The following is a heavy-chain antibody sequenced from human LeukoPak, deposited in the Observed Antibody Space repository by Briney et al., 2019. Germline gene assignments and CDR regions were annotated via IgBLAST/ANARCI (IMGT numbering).Heavy chain of an antibody. CDR1: GGSISSGGYY. D-gene: IGHD1-7*01. CDR3: ARSQYNWNYADYYYYMDV. Sequence: SETLSLTCTVSGGSISSGGYYWSWIRQHPGKGLEWIGYIYYSGSTYYNPSLKSRVTISVDTSKDQFSLKLSSVTAADTAVYYCARSQYNWNYADYYYYMDVWGKGTTVTVSS. V-gene: IGHV4-31*03. J-gene: IGHJ6*03. CDR2: IYYSGST.